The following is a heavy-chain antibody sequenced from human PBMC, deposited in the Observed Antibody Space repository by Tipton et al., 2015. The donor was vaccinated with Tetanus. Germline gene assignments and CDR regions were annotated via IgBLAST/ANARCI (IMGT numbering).Heavy chain of an antibody. CDR2: ISSSSSYI. Sequence: SLRLSCAASGFTFSSYSMNWVRQAPGKGLEWVSSISSSSSYIYYADSVKGRFTISRDNAKNSLYLQMNSLRAEDTAVYYCARDGRRDSGSLRGYGMDVWGQGTTVTVSS. CDR3: ARDGRRDSGSLRGYGMDV. D-gene: IGHD1-26*01. CDR1: GFTFSSYS. V-gene: IGHV3-21*01. J-gene: IGHJ6*02.